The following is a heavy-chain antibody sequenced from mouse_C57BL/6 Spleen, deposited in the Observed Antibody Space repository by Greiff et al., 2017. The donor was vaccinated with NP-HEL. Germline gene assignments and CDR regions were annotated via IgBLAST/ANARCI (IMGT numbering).Heavy chain of an antibody. V-gene: IGHV5-6*01. CDR1: GFTFSSYG. D-gene: IGHD2-3*01. Sequence: EVHLVESGGDLVKPGGSLKLSCAASGFTFSSYGMSWVRQTPDKRLEWVGTISSGGSYTYYPDSVKGRFTISRDNATNTLYLQMSSLKSEDTAMYYCARQFYDGYYAFAYWGQGTLVTVSA. CDR2: ISSGGSYT. J-gene: IGHJ3*01. CDR3: ARQFYDGYYAFAY.